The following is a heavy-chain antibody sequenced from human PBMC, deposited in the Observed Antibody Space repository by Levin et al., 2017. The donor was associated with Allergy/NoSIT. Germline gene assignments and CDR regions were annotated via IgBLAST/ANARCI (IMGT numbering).Heavy chain of an antibody. J-gene: IGHJ4*02. D-gene: IGHD3-10*01. CDR3: ARLWFGEYQPDFDY. Sequence: GESLKISCAASGFTFSSYAMSWVRQAPGKGLEWVSAISGSGGSTYYADSVKGRFTISRDNSKNTLYLQMNSLRAEDTAVYYCARLWFGEYQPDFDYWGQGTLVTVSS. CDR1: GFTFSSYA. V-gene: IGHV3-23*01. CDR2: ISGSGGST.